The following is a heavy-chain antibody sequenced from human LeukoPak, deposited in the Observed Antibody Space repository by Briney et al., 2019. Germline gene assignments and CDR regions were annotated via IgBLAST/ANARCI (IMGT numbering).Heavy chain of an antibody. Sequence: GGSLRLSCAASGFTFTTYGMNWVRQAPGKGLEWVSGISGSGTRTYYADSVRGRFTISRDNSKNTLYLQMNSLRDEDTAVYYCAKDSHWILFDDWGQGTLVTVSS. CDR2: ISGSGTRT. V-gene: IGHV3-23*01. D-gene: IGHD2-2*03. CDR3: AKDSHWILFDD. J-gene: IGHJ4*02. CDR1: GFTFTTYG.